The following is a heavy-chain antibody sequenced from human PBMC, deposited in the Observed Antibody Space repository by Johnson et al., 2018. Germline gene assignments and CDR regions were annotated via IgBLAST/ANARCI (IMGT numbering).Heavy chain of an antibody. CDR1: GFTFRTYG. J-gene: IGHJ6*02. CDR2: ISYDGSNK. Sequence: QVQLVQSGGGVVQPGRSLRLSCAASGFTFRTYGMHWVRQAPGKGLEWVAVISYDGSNKYYADSVKGRFTISRDNSKNTLVLQMNSLRAEHTAVYYCAKDTQSGSWNSVRGMDVWGQGTTVTVSS. V-gene: IGHV3-30*18. D-gene: IGHD2-15*01. CDR3: AKDTQSGSWNSVRGMDV.